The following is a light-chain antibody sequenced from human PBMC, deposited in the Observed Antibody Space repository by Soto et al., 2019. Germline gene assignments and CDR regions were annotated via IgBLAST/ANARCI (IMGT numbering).Light chain of an antibody. V-gene: IGLV2-14*03. CDR3: TSYTTSFTYV. Sequence: QSVRTQPASVSGSPGQSITISCTGTSSDVDGYNFVSWYQHHPGKAPKLIIYDVSNRPSGVSSRFSGFKSGNTASLTVSGLQAEDEADYYCTSYTTSFTYVFGTGTKVTVL. CDR2: DVS. CDR1: SSDVDGYNF. J-gene: IGLJ1*01.